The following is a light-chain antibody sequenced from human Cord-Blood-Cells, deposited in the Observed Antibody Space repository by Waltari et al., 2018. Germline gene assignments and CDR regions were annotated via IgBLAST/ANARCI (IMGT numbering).Light chain of an antibody. V-gene: IGKV4-1*01. CDR1: RSVLYSSNNKNY. Sequence: DIVMIHSSHSLAVFLGGGATINCKSSRSVLYSSNNKNYLAWYQQKPGQPPKLLIYWASTRESGVPDRFSGSGSGTDFTLTISSLQAEDVAVYYCQQYYSTPITFGQGTRLEIK. CDR2: WAS. J-gene: IGKJ5*01. CDR3: QQYYSTPIT.